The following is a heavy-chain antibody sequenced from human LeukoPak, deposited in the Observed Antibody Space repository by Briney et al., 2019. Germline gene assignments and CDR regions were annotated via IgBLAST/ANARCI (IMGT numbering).Heavy chain of an antibody. CDR3: ARVSGMVIDY. D-gene: IGHD1-26*01. CDR1: GGSISSYY. V-gene: IGHV4-59*12. CDR2: IYYSGST. J-gene: IGHJ4*02. Sequence: SETLSLTCTVSGGSISSYYWSWIRQPPGKGLEWIGYIYYSGSTNYNPSLKSRVTISVDTSKNQFSLKLSSVTAADTAVYYCARVSGMVIDYWGQGTLVTVSS.